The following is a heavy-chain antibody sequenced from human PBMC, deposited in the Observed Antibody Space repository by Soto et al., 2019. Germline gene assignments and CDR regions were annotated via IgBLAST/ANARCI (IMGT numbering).Heavy chain of an antibody. CDR3: ASGIAAAGTCAFYI. V-gene: IGHV5-51*01. Sequence: FRSDGNGWGCQRPGKGLKWMGIIYPGDSDTRYSPSFQGQVTISADKSISTAYLQWSSLKASDTAMYYCASGIAAAGTCAFYIWGQGTMVTVSS. D-gene: IGHD6-13*01. CDR2: IYPGDSDT. CDR1: FRSDG. J-gene: IGHJ3*02.